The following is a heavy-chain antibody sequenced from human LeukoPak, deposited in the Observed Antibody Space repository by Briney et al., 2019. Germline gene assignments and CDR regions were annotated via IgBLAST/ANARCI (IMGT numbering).Heavy chain of an antibody. D-gene: IGHD3-22*01. J-gene: IGHJ4*02. Sequence: PGGSLRLSCAASGFTFSSYAMSWVRQAPGKELEWVSGISGCGVITYYADSVQCRFTISRDNSKHTMYFQVNRLGTEDTARYYCATGRYYYGSGGFYFVDRGQGALVIVAS. CDR1: GFTFSSYA. V-gene: IGHV3-23*01. CDR2: ISGCGVIT. CDR3: ATGRYYYGSGGFYFVD.